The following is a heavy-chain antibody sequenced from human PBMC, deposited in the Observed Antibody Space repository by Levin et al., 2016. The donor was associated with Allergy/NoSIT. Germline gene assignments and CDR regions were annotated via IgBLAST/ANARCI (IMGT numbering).Heavy chain of an antibody. D-gene: IGHD1-26*01. Sequence: WVRQAPGQGLEWMGWVSGYDGYTVYAQKYQGRVAMTRDTSTSTAYMELWSLRSDDTAVYYCARGATWSYFDYWGRGNPGHRLL. CDR3: ARGATWSYFDY. J-gene: IGHJ4*02. V-gene: IGHV1-18*01. CDR2: VSGYDGYT.